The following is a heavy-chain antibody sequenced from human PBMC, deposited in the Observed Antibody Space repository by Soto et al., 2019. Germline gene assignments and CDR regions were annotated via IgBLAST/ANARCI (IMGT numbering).Heavy chain of an antibody. CDR1: GDSVSSNSAA. D-gene: IGHD6-19*01. CDR2: TYYRSKWYN. Sequence: SPTLSLTCAISGDSVSSNSAAWNWIRQSPSRGLEWLGRTYYRSKWYNDYAVSVKSRITINPDTSKNQFSLQLNSVTPEDTAVYYCARDLGERYSSGIPTIAFDPWGQGTLVTVSS. CDR3: ARDLGERYSSGIPTIAFDP. J-gene: IGHJ5*02. V-gene: IGHV6-1*01.